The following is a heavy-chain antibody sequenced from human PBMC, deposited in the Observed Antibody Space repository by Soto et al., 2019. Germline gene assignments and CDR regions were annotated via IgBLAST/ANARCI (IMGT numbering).Heavy chain of an antibody. D-gene: IGHD1-1*01. CDR3: ARGDNWNDVYFDY. CDR1: GFTFSSYG. V-gene: IGHV3-33*01. Sequence: QVQLVESGGGVVQPGRSLRLSCAASGFTFSSYGMHWVRQAPGKGLEWVAVIWYDGSNKYYADSVKGRFTISRDNSKNMLYLQMNSLRAEDTAVYYCARGDNWNDVYFDYWGQGTLVTVSS. CDR2: IWYDGSNK. J-gene: IGHJ4*02.